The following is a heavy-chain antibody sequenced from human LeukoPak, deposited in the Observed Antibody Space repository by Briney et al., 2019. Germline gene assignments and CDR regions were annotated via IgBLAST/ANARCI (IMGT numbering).Heavy chain of an antibody. CDR1: GFTFSSYA. CDR2: ISYDGTNK. V-gene: IGHV3-30-3*01. CDR3: ARDGGKGIIGTTRENTLDY. J-gene: IGHJ4*02. Sequence: PGRSLRLSCAASGFTFSSYAVHWVRQAPGKGLEWVAIISYDGTNKYYADSVKGRFTISRDNSKNTLYLQMNSLRAEDTAVYYCARDGGKGIIGTTRENTLDYWGQGTLVTVSS. D-gene: IGHD1-7*01.